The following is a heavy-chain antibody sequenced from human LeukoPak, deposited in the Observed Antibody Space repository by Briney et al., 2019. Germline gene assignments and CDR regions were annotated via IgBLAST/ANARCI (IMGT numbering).Heavy chain of an antibody. CDR3: ARKEEITFGGVIVRDAFDI. CDR2: IYHSGST. Sequence: SETLSLTCTVSGYSISSGYYWGWIRQPPGKGLEWIGSIYHSGSTYYNPSLKSRVTISVDTSKNQFSLKLSSVTAADTAVYYCARKEEITFGGVIVRDAFDIWGQGTMVTVSS. V-gene: IGHV4-38-2*02. CDR1: GYSISSGYY. D-gene: IGHD3-16*02. J-gene: IGHJ3*02.